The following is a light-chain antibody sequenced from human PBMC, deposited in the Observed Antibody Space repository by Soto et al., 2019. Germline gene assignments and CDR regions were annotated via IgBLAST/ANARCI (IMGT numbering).Light chain of an antibody. CDR2: SNS. Sequence: QAVVTQPPSASGTPGQRVTISCSGRRSNIGTNYVYWYQQFPGTAPKLLIYSNSHRPSGVPDRFSGSKSGTSASLAISGLRSDDEADYYCAAWDDSLSGPVFGGGTKLTVL. CDR3: AAWDDSLSGPV. V-gene: IGLV1-47*02. CDR1: RSNIGTNY. J-gene: IGLJ3*02.